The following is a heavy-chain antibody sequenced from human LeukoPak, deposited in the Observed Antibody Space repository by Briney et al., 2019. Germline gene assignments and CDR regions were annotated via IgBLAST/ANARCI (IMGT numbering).Heavy chain of an antibody. CDR1: GCRFTSYW. V-gene: IGHV5-51*01. J-gene: IGHJ4*02. CDR2: IYPADSDT. CDR3: ARAIAVAGRYYVDY. Sequence: GAPLQTSCKGSGCRFTSYWIGWVRQMPGEGLEWMGIIYPADSDTRYSPSFQGQVTISADKSISTASLQWSSLKAADTAMYYCARAIAVAGRYYVDYWGQGALVTVSS. D-gene: IGHD6-19*01.